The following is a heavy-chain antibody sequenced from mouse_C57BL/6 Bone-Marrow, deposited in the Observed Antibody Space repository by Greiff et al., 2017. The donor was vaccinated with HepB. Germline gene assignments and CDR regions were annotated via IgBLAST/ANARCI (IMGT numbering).Heavy chain of an antibody. CDR2: IWSGGST. Sequence: QVQLQQSGPGLVQPSQSLSITCTVSGFSLTSYGVHWVRQPPGKGLEWLGVIWSGGSTDYNAAFISRLSISKDNSKSQVFFKMNSLQADDTAIYYCAKLGDGSSYGYYAMDYWGQGTSVTVSS. J-gene: IGHJ4*01. CDR3: AKLGDGSSYGYYAMDY. V-gene: IGHV2-4*01. D-gene: IGHD1-1*01. CDR1: GFSLTSYG.